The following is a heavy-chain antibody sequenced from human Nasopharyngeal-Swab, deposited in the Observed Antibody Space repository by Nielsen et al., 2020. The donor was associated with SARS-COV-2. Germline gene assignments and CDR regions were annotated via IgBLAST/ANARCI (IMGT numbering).Heavy chain of an antibody. V-gene: IGHV4-34*01. D-gene: IGHD3-3*01. CDR3: ARAIFGVVIIFNYYYMDV. J-gene: IGHJ6*03. Sequence: WIRQPPGKGLEWIGEINHSGGTNYNPSLKSRVTISVDTSKNQFSLELSSVTAADTAMYYCARAIFGVVIIFNYYYMDVWGKGTTVTVSS. CDR2: INHSGGT.